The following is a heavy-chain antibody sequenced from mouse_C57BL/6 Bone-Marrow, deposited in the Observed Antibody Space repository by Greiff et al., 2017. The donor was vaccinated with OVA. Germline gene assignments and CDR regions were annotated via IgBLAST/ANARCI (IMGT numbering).Heavy chain of an antibody. J-gene: IGHJ1*03. Sequence: VQLQQSGAELVKPGASVKLSCTASGFNIKDYYMHWVKQRTEQGLEWIGRIDPADGETKYAPQFQGKATITADTSSNTAYLQRSSLTSEYTAGYYGARRGVAEYFDVWGTGTTVTVSS. CDR1: GFNIKDYY. CDR2: IDPADGET. D-gene: IGHD1-1*01. CDR3: ARRGVAEYFDV. V-gene: IGHV14-2*01.